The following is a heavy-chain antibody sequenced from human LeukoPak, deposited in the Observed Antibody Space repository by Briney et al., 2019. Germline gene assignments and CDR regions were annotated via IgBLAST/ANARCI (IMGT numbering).Heavy chain of an antibody. V-gene: IGHV3-23*01. CDR2: ISGSGGST. J-gene: IGHJ3*02. CDR1: GFTFSSYA. D-gene: IGHD6-13*01. Sequence: PGGSLRLSCAASGFTFSSYAMSWVRQAPGKGLEWVSAISGSGGSTYYADSVKGRFTISRDNSKNTLYLQMNSLRAEDTAVYYCAKEIIGSSSWYSPAFDIWGQGTMDTVSS. CDR3: AKEIIGSSSWYSPAFDI.